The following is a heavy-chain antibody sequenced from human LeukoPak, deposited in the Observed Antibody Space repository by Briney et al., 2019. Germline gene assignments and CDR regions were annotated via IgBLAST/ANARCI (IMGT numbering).Heavy chain of an antibody. CDR1: GYTFTGYY. D-gene: IGHD6-6*01. CDR2: INPNSGGT. V-gene: IGHV1-2*04. Sequence: VASVTVSCKASGYTFTGYYMHWVRQAPGQGLEWMGWINPNSGGTNYAQEFQGWVTMTRDTSISTAYMELSRLRSDDTAVYYCARERDSSSYGALDFDYWGQGTLVTVSS. J-gene: IGHJ4*02. CDR3: ARERDSSSYGALDFDY.